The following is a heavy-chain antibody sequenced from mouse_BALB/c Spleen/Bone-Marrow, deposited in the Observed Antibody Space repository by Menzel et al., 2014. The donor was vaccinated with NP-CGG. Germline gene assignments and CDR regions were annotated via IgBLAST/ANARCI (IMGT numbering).Heavy chain of an antibody. V-gene: IGHV5-6-5*01. CDR3: AREEYGQKVYAMDF. Sequence: EVQRVESGGGLVKPGGSLKLSCAASGFTFSSYTMSWVRQTPEKRLEWAASISSGGSPYYPDSGKGRFTISRDNARNILYLQMSSLRSEDTAMYYCAREEYGQKVYAMDFWGQGTSVTGSS. D-gene: IGHD2-10*02. J-gene: IGHJ4*01. CDR1: GFTFSSYT. CDR2: ISSGGSP.